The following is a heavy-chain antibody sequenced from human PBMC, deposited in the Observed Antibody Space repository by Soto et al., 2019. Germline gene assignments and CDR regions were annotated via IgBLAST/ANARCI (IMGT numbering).Heavy chain of an antibody. J-gene: IGHJ4*02. D-gene: IGHD6-13*01. CDR2: INSDGSTT. CDR3: ARDRGYTADY. Sequence: EVQLVESGGGFVQPGGSLRLSCAASGFTFSNSWMHWVRQAPGKGLVWVSYINSDGSTTTYADSVKGRFTISRDNAKNTVYLQITSLTAEDTAVYYCARDRGYTADYWGQGTLVTVSS. CDR1: GFTFSNSW. V-gene: IGHV3-74*01.